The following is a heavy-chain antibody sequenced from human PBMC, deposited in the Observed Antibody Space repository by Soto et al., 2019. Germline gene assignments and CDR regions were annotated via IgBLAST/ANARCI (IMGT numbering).Heavy chain of an antibody. CDR1: GYTFTSYG. CDR3: ARDGVDTATGYYYGMDV. J-gene: IGHJ6*02. Sequence: QVQLVQSGAEVKKPGASVKVSCKASGYTFTSYGISWVRQAPGQGLEWMGWISAYNGNTNYAQKLQGRVTMTTDTSXSXSYMELRSLRSDDTAVYYCARDGVDTATGYYYGMDVWGQGTTVTVSS. CDR2: ISAYNGNT. V-gene: IGHV1-18*01. D-gene: IGHD5-18*01.